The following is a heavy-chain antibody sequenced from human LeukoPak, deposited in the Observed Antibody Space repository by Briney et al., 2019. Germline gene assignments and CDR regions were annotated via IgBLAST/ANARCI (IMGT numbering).Heavy chain of an antibody. J-gene: IGHJ3*02. Sequence: GGSLRLSCAASGFIFSKYAMEWVRQAPGKGLEWVSSIDGPSDSIYYADSVKGRFTISRDDAKNSVYLQMNSLRAEDTAVYYCARDRRDYGDPDAFDIWGQGTMVTVSS. V-gene: IGHV3-21*06. CDR1: GFIFSKYA. CDR3: ARDRRDYGDPDAFDI. CDR2: IDGPSDSI. D-gene: IGHD4-17*01.